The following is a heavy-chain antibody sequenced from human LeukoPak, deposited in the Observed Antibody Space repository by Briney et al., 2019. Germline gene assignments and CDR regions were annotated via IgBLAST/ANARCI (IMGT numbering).Heavy chain of an antibody. D-gene: IGHD6-19*01. CDR3: AADQWLDNSY. J-gene: IGHJ4*02. Sequence: GGXXRLSCAASGFTFSSYWMSWVRQAPGKGLEWVANIKQDGSEKYYVDSVKGRFTISRDNAKNSLYLQMNSLRAEDTAVYYCAADQWLDNSYWGQGTLVTVSS. CDR1: GFTFSSYW. V-gene: IGHV3-7*01. CDR2: IKQDGSEK.